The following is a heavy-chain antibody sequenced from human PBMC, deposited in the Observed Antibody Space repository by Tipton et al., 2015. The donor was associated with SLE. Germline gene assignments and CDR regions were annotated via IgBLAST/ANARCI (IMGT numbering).Heavy chain of an antibody. D-gene: IGHD6-13*01. Sequence: LRLSCTVSGGSISSSSYYWGWIRQPPGKGLEWIGSIYYSGSTYYNPSLKSRVTISVDTSKNQFSLKLSSVTAADTAVYYCARRGYPPVSWGQGTLVTVSS. V-gene: IGHV4-39*07. CDR1: GGSISSSSYY. J-gene: IGHJ5*02. CDR2: IYYSGST. CDR3: ARRGYPPVS.